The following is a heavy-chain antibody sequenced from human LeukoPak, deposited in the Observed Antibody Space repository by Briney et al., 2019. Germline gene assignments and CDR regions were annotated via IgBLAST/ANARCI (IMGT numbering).Heavy chain of an antibody. Sequence: PGGSLRLSCAASGFTFSSYSMNWVRQAPGKGLEWVSSISSSSSYIYYADSVKGRFTISRDNAKNSLYLQMNSLRAEDTAVYYCARGPQGTSPQYALIDYWGQGTLVTVSS. J-gene: IGHJ4*02. CDR2: ISSSSSYI. V-gene: IGHV3-21*04. CDR1: GFTFSSYS. D-gene: IGHD3-10*01. CDR3: ARGPQGTSPQYALIDY.